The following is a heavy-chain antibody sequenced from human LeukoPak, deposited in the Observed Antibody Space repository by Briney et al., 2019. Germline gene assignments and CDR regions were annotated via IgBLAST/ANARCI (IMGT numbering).Heavy chain of an antibody. J-gene: IGHJ4*02. CDR1: GYTFTAYP. D-gene: IGHD6-13*01. V-gene: IGHV1-2*06. CDR3: ARDSSNWSSFGS. Sequence: ASVKVSCKASGYTFTAYPIHWVRQAPGQGLEWMGRINPNSGVTHYAQKFQGRVTMTKDTSTDTAYMELSSLRSDDTAIYWCARDSSNWSSFGSWGQGTPVTVSS. CDR2: INPNSGVT.